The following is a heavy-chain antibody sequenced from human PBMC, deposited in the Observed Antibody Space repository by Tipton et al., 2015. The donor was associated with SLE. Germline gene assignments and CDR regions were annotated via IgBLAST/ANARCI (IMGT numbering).Heavy chain of an antibody. CDR3: ARHLGVIVAFEV. CDR2: FYFSGSS. Sequence: TLSLTCTATGDSVTSSGYYWSWIRQHPGKGLEWIGFFYFSGSSQYNPSLKSRVAISADTSNNQFSLELRSVTAADTAVYYCARHLGVIVAFEVWGQGTVLTVSS. V-gene: IGHV4-61*08. CDR1: GDSVTSSGYY. D-gene: IGHD3-10*01. J-gene: IGHJ3*01.